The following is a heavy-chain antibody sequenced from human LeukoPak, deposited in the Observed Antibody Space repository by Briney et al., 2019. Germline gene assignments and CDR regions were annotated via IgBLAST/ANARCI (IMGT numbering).Heavy chain of an antibody. CDR2: INLNSGGT. D-gene: IGHD3-22*01. V-gene: IGHV1-2*02. CDR1: GYTFTGYY. Sequence: ASVKVSCKASGYTFTGYYMHWVRQAPRQGLEWMGWINLNSGGTNYAQKFQGRVTMTRDTSISTAYMELSRLRSDDTAVYYCARWSYDTGGYYNFDFWGQGTPVTVSS. CDR3: ARWSYDTGGYYNFDF. J-gene: IGHJ4*02.